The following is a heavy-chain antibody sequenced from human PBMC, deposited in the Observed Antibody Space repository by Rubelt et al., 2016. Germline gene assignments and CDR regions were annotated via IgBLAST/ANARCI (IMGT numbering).Heavy chain of an antibody. CDR1: GGSISSSSYY. V-gene: IGHV4-39*01. J-gene: IGHJ3*02. CDR2: IYYSGST. D-gene: IGHD4-23*01. CDR3: ARLQDYGGNRGEDDAFDI. Sequence: QLQLQESGPGLVKPSETLSLTCTVSGGSISSSSYYWGWIRQPPGKGLEWIGSIYYSGSTYYNPSLKWRFTSSVDTSKNRVALKLSSVTAADTAVYYCARLQDYGGNRGEDDAFDIWGQGTMVTVSS.